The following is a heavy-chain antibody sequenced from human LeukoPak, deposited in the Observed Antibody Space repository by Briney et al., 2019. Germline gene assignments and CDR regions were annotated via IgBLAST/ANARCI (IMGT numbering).Heavy chain of an antibody. CDR3: AREGYYYGSGANGGYYYYGMDV. V-gene: IGHV1-18*01. CDR2: ISAYNGNK. D-gene: IGHD3-10*01. Sequence: ASVEVSCKASGYTLTSYVISWVRQAPGQGLEWVGWISAYNGNKNYAQKRQGRVTMTTDTSTRTAYMELRSLRSDDTAVYYCAREGYYYGSGANGGYYYYGMDVWGQGTTVTVSS. CDR1: GYTLTSYV. J-gene: IGHJ6*02.